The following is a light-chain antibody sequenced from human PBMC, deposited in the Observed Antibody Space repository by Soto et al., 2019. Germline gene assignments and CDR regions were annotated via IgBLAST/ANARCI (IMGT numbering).Light chain of an antibody. V-gene: IGKV1-39*01. CDR2: ATS. CDR3: QQLNSYPL. CDR1: QSITNY. Sequence: VHMTHSPSSLSASVLYRVIITFRASQSITNYLNWYQQKPGKAPKLLIYATSTLQSGVPSRFGGSGSGTEFTLTISSLQPDDFAAYYCQQLNSYPLFGQGTRLEIK. J-gene: IGKJ5*01.